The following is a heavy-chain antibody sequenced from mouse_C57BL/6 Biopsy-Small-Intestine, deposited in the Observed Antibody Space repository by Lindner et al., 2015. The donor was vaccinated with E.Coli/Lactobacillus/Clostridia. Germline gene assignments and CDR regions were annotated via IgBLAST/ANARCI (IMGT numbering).Heavy chain of an antibody. CDR1: GFNIKDDY. J-gene: IGHJ3*01. CDR3: TGGGAWFAY. V-gene: IGHV14-4*01. CDR2: IDPENGDT. Sequence: VQLRGVVGLSLVRPRALVKLSCTASGFNIKDDYMHWVKQRPEQGLEWIGWIDPENGDTEYASKFQGKATITADTSSNTAYLQLSSLTSEDTAVYYCTGGGAWFAYWGQGTLVTVSA.